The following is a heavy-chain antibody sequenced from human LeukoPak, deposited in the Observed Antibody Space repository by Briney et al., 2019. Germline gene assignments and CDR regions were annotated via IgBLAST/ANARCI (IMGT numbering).Heavy chain of an antibody. V-gene: IGHV3-64*01. D-gene: IGHD1-26*01. Sequence: AGSLRLSCAASGLTSGHSVLHWVRQAPGKGLEYVAAIGTGGDTYYANSVKGRFTISRDNSKNTVFLQMDSLRAEDLAVYYCARKWDLPNGQYALDIWGQGTMVTVSS. CDR2: IGTGGDT. J-gene: IGHJ3*02. CDR3: ARKWDLPNGQYALDI. CDR1: GLTSGHSV.